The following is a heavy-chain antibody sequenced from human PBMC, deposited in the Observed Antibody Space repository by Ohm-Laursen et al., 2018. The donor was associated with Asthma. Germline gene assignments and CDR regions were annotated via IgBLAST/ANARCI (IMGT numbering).Heavy chain of an antibody. CDR3: AKRGSSLDD. V-gene: IGHV3-23*01. CDR1: GFTFSSYA. J-gene: IGHJ4*02. D-gene: IGHD1-26*01. CDR2: ISESGGST. Sequence: SLRLSFAATGFTFSSYAMSGVRQTPGKALEWVSAISESGGSTYYPRSVKARLTISRDKSKNTLYMQMNSLRAEDTAVYYCAKRGSSLDDWGQGTLVTVSS.